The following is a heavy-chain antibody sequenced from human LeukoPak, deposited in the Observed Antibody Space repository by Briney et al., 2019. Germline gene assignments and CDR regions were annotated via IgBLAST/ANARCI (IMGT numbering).Heavy chain of an antibody. J-gene: IGHJ3*02. CDR3: ARVTYSSSSISVDAFDI. D-gene: IGHD6-6*01. CDR2: IYHGGST. CDR1: GGSISSGGYY. Sequence: SETLSLTCTVSGGSISSGGYYWSWIRQPPGKGLEWIGYIYHGGSTYYNPSLKSRVTMSVDMSNIRFSLKLSSVTAADTAVYYCARVTYSSSSISVDAFDIWGQGTMVTVSS. V-gene: IGHV4-30-2*01.